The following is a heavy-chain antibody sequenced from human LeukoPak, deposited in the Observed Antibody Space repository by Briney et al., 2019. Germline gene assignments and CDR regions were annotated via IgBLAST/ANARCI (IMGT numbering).Heavy chain of an antibody. V-gene: IGHV1-18*01. CDR1: GYTFTSYG. CDR2: ISAYNGNT. J-gene: IGHJ6*02. D-gene: IGHD5-18*01. Sequence: GASVKVSCKASGYTFTSYGISWVRQAPGQGLEWMGWISAYNGNTNYAQKLQGRVTMTTDTSTSTAYMELRSLRSDDTAVYYCARREPDTAMVKDYYGMDVWGQGTTVTVSS. CDR3: ARREPDTAMVKDYYGMDV.